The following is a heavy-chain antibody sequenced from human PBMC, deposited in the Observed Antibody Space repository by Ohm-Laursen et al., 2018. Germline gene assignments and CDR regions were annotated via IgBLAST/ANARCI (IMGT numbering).Heavy chain of an antibody. D-gene: IGHD3-22*01. J-gene: IGHJ3*02. CDR2: MSWNGGSV. CDR1: GFNFDEHA. CDR3: AKAVDSGYLDAFDI. Sequence: SLRLSCAASGFNFDEHAMHWVRQAPGKGLEWVSSMSWNGGSVQYADSVKGRFTISRDNANKLLFLEMKSLRGGDTALYYCAKAVDSGYLDAFDIWGQGTMVTVSS. V-gene: IGHV3-9*01.